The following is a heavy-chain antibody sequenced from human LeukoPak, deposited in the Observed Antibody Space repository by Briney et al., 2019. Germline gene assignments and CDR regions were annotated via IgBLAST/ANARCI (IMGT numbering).Heavy chain of an antibody. CDR2: VNDRGTT. Sequence: PSETLSRTCAVYGDSFSGYYWSWIRQSPGTGLEWIGEVNDRGTTNYNPNLKSRVTISVVTSSNQFSLRLTSVTAADTAIYFCGTRRGGPYPYYFDHWDQGALVTVSS. V-gene: IGHV4-34*01. D-gene: IGHD2-15*01. J-gene: IGHJ4*02. CDR1: GDSFSGYY. CDR3: GTRRGGPYPYYFDH.